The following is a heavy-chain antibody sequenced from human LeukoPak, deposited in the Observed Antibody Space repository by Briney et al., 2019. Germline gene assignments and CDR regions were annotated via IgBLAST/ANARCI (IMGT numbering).Heavy chain of an antibody. Sequence: GEPLKISCKASGYRFTNYWIGWVRQMPGKGLEWMGIIYPADSDTKYSPSFQGQVTISVDKSISTAYLQWNSLKASDSAMYFCARHGYCSGGICHLATFDYWGQGALVTVSS. J-gene: IGHJ4*02. D-gene: IGHD2-15*01. CDR1: GYRFTNYW. CDR3: ARHGYCSGGICHLATFDY. CDR2: IYPADSDT. V-gene: IGHV5-51*01.